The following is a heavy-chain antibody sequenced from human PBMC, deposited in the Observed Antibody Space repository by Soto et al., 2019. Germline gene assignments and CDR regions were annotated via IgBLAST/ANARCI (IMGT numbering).Heavy chain of an antibody. CDR1: GYNFITYP. CDR3: ARSQWFDD. V-gene: IGHV1-3*01. J-gene: IGHJ5*02. Sequence: SVKVSCKASGYNFITYPLHRARQPPGQRPEWMSWINAGSGNTKYSQKFQGRVTITRATSASTAYMELSSLRSEDTAVYCCARSQWFDDWGQGTLVPVSS. CDR2: INAGSGNT.